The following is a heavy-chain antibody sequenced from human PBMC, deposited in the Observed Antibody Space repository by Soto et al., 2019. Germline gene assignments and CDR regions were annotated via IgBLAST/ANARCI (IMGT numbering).Heavy chain of an antibody. Sequence: QVQLQESGPGLVKPSETLSLTCTVSGGSVSSGSYYWSWIRQPPGKGLEWIGYIYYSGSTNYNPSLERRVTISVDTSKSQFSLKLSSVTAADTAVYYCASRGYSYGDFDYWGQGTLVTVSS. CDR3: ASRGYSYGDFDY. V-gene: IGHV4-61*01. CDR1: GGSVSSGSYY. D-gene: IGHD5-18*01. J-gene: IGHJ4*02. CDR2: IYYSGST.